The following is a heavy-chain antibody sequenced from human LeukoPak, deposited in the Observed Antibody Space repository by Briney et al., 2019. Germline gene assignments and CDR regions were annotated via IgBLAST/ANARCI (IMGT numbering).Heavy chain of an antibody. Sequence: SETLSLTCTVSGGSISSYYWSWIRQPAGKGLERIGRIYTSGSTNYNPSLKSRVTMSLDTSKNQLSLKLSSVTAADTAVYYCAGYSSSWYWFDPWGQGTLVTVSS. D-gene: IGHD6-13*01. CDR2: IYTSGST. J-gene: IGHJ5*02. CDR3: AGYSSSWYWFDP. CDR1: GGSISSYY. V-gene: IGHV4-4*07.